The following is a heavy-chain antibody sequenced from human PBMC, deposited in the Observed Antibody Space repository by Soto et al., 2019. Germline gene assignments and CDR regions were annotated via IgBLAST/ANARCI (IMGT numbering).Heavy chain of an antibody. CDR3: TTDTIPRSLSRSWYFPLGY. J-gene: IGHJ4*02. V-gene: IGHV3-15*01. CDR1: GFTFSNAW. Sequence: WSLRLSCAASGFTFSNAWMSWGRQAPGRGLEWVGRIKSKTDGGTTDYAAPVKGRFTISRDDSKNTLYLQMNSLKTEDTAVYYCTTDTIPRSLSRSWYFPLGYWGQGTLVTVSS. CDR2: IKSKTDGGTT. D-gene: IGHD6-13*01.